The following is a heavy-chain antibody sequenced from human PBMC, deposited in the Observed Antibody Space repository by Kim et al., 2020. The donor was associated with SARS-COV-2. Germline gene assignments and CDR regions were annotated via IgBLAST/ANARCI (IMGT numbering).Heavy chain of an antibody. Sequence: GGSLRLSCAASGFTFSSYSMNWVRQAPGKGLEWVSSISSSSSYIYYADSVKGRFTISRDNAKNSLYLQMNSLRAEDTAVYYCARGGYCSSTSCHTIRFDPWGQGTLVTVSS. D-gene: IGHD2-2*02. J-gene: IGHJ5*02. CDR2: ISSSSSYI. CDR3: ARGGYCSSTSCHTIRFDP. V-gene: IGHV3-21*01. CDR1: GFTFSSYS.